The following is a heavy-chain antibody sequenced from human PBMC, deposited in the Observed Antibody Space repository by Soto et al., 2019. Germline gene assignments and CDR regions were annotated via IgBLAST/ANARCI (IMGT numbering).Heavy chain of an antibody. CDR3: AREGSGAESYYYDSSGYYYFDY. CDR1: GYTFTSYG. D-gene: IGHD3-22*01. V-gene: IGHV1-18*04. CDR2: ISAYNGNT. Sequence: ASVKVSCKASGYTFTSYGISWVRQAPGQGLEWMGWISAYNGNTNYAQKLQGRVTMTTDTSTSTAYMELRSLRSDDTAVYYCAREGSGAESYYYDSSGYYYFDYWGQGTLVTVSS. J-gene: IGHJ4*02.